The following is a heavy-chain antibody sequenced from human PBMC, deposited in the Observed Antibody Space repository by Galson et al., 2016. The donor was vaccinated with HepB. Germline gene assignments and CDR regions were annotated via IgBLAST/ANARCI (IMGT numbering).Heavy chain of an antibody. Sequence: SLRLSCAAPRFTISRYWMSWVRQAPGKGPEWVANINQDGSDRNYVDSVKGRFTISRDNARNSLYLQVSSLRAEDTAVYYCTSEPTGSEEGYWGQGTLVNVSS. J-gene: IGHJ4*02. CDR3: TSEPTGSEEGY. D-gene: IGHD1-14*01. CDR1: RFTISRYW. CDR2: INQDGSDR. V-gene: IGHV3-7*03.